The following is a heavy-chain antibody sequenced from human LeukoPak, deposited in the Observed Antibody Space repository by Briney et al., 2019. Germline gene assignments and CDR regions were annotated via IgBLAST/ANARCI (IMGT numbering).Heavy chain of an antibody. J-gene: IGHJ5*02. D-gene: IGHD6-13*01. CDR1: GYSFTSYW. V-gene: IGHV5-51*03. Sequence: PGESLKISCKGSGYSFTSYWIGWVRQMPGKGLEWMGIIYPGDSDTRYSPSSQGQVTISADKSISTAYLQWSSLKASDTAMYYCARRGIAAAGTNWFDPWGQGTLVTVSS. CDR2: IYPGDSDT. CDR3: ARRGIAAAGTNWFDP.